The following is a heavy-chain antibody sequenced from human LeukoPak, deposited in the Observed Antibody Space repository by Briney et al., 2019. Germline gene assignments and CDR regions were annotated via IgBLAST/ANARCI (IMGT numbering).Heavy chain of an antibody. J-gene: IGHJ4*02. CDR2: INPSGGST. CDR3: ARAAAAGRHAPPVGY. CDR1: GYTFTSYY. Sequence: ASVKVSCKASGYTFTSYYMHWVRQAPGQGLEWMGIINPSGGSTSYAQKFQGRVTMTRDTSTSTVYMELTSLRSEDTAVYYCARAAAAGRHAPPVGYWGQGTPVTVYS. D-gene: IGHD6-13*01. V-gene: IGHV1-46*01.